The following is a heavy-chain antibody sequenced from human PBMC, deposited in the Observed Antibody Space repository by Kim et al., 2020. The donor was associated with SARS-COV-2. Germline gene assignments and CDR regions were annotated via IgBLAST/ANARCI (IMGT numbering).Heavy chain of an antibody. D-gene: IGHD3-10*01. CDR2: ISYDGSNK. Sequence: GGSLRLSCAASGFTFSSYGMHWVRQAPGKGLEWVAVISYDGSNKYYADSVKGRFTISRDNSKNTLYLQMNSLRAEDTAVYYCAKCLEGSGVHPFLTCPNWFDPWGQGTLVTVSS. CDR1: GFTFSSYG. V-gene: IGHV3-30*18. CDR3: AKCLEGSGVHPFLTCPNWFDP. J-gene: IGHJ5*02.